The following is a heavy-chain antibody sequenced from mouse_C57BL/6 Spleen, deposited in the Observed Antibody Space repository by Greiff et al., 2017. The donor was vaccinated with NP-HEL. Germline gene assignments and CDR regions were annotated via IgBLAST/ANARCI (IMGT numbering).Heavy chain of an antibody. Sequence: EVKLVESGGGLVKPGGSLKLSCAASGFTFSSYAMSWVRQTPEKRLEWVATISDGGSYTYYPDNVKGRFTISRDNAKNNLYLQMSHLKSEDTAMYYCARVEDYYGSSSWFAYWGQGTLVTVSA. CDR1: GFTFSSYA. V-gene: IGHV5-4*03. J-gene: IGHJ3*01. D-gene: IGHD1-1*01. CDR3: ARVEDYYGSSSWFAY. CDR2: ISDGGSYT.